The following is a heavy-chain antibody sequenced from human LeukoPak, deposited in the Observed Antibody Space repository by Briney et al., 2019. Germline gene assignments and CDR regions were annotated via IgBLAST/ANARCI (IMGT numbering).Heavy chain of an antibody. Sequence: SETLSLTCAVSGGSISSGNWWSWVRQPPGKGLEWIGEIYHSGSTNYNPSLKSRVTISVDKSKNQFSLKLSSVTAADTAVYYCARGGHCSGGSCYSSSYYDMDVWGQGTTVTVSS. CDR2: IYHSGST. V-gene: IGHV4-4*02. CDR1: GGSISSGNW. J-gene: IGHJ6*02. CDR3: ARGGHCSGGSCYSSSYYDMDV. D-gene: IGHD2-15*01.